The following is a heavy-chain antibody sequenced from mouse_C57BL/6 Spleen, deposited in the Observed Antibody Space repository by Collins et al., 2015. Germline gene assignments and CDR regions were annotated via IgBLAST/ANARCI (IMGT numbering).Heavy chain of an antibody. D-gene: IGHD3-2*02. CDR2: LTLLIVKT. CDR3: ARDNSGAEYFDY. V-gene: IGHV1-52*01. Sequence: QVQLQQPGAELVRPGSSVKLSCKASGYTFTSYWMHWVKRGLYKALNGLVTLTLLIVKTHYNQKFKDKATLTVDKSSSTAYMQLSSLTSEDSAVYFCARDNSGAEYFDYWGQGTTLTVSS. J-gene: IGHJ2*01. CDR1: GYTFTSYW.